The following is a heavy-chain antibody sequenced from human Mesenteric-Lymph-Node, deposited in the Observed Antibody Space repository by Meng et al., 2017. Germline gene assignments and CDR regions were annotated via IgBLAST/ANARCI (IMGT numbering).Heavy chain of an antibody. J-gene: IGHJ4*02. D-gene: IGHD6-19*01. CDR3: ARWGIAVAGSF. V-gene: IGHV1-46*01. Sequence: ASVKVSCKASGYTFTSYYMHWVRQAPGQGLEWMGIINPSGGSTSYAQKFQGRVTMTRDTSTSTVYMELNSLRAEDTAVYYCARWGIAVAGSFWGQGTLVTVSS. CDR1: GYTFTSYY. CDR2: INPSGGST.